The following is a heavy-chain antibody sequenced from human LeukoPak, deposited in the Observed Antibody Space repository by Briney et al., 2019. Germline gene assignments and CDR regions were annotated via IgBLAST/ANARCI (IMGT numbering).Heavy chain of an antibody. Sequence: PGGSLRLSCAASGFTFSSYAMSWVRQAPGKGLMWVSHISNDGNIINYADSVKGRFTISRDNAKNTLFLQMNSLRVEDTAVYYCARAYSGYDYWGQGTLVTVSS. CDR2: ISNDGNII. CDR1: GFTFSSYA. V-gene: IGHV3-74*01. J-gene: IGHJ4*02. CDR3: ARAYSGYDY. D-gene: IGHD5-12*01.